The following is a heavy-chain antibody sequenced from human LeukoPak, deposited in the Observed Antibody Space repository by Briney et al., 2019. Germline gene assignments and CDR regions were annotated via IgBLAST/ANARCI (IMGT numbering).Heavy chain of an antibody. CDR1: GGSISSYY. CDR3: ARDRGRATWFDP. V-gene: IGHV4-59*01. CDR2: IYYSGST. J-gene: IGHJ5*02. D-gene: IGHD3-10*01. Sequence: SETLSLTCTVSGGSISSYYWSWIRQPPGKGLEWIGYIYYSGSTNYNPSLKSRVTISVDTSKNQFSLKLHSVTAADTAVYYCARDRGRATWFDPWGQGTVVTVSS.